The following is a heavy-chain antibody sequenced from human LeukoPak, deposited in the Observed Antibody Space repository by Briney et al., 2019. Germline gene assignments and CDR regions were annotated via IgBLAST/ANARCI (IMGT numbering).Heavy chain of an antibody. Sequence: GASAKVSCKASGYTFTSYDINWVRQATGQGLEWMGWMNPNSGNTGYAQKFQGRVTMTRNTSISTAYMELSSLRSEDTAVYYCARGRGGRKTQNWFDPWGQGTLVTVSS. CDR2: MNPNSGNT. CDR3: ARGRGGRKTQNWFDP. J-gene: IGHJ5*02. V-gene: IGHV1-8*01. CDR1: GYTFTSYD. D-gene: IGHD3-16*01.